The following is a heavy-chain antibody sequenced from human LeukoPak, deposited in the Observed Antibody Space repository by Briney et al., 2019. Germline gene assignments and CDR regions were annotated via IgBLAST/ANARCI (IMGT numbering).Heavy chain of an antibody. CDR1: GFTFSSYG. V-gene: IGHV3-30*02. CDR2: IRFDGSNK. CDR3: STAKFDY. Sequence: GGSLRLSCAASGFTFSSYGMHWVRQAPGKGLEWVAFIRFDGSNKYYADSVKGRFTISRDNSKNTLYLQMDSLRPEDTAVYYCSTAKFDYWGQGTLLTVSS. J-gene: IGHJ4*02.